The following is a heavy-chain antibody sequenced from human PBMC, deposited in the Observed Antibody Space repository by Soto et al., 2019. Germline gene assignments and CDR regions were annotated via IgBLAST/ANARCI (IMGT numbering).Heavy chain of an antibody. CDR3: ARDPTHWYFDL. Sequence: SEILSLTCAVPGGSIIGGGYSWSWIRQPPGKGLEWIGYIYHSGSTDYNPSLKSRVTISLDTSKNQFSLTLNSVTAADTAVYYCARDPTHWYFDLWGRGTLVTVSS. CDR1: GGSIIGGGYS. V-gene: IGHV4-30-2*01. CDR2: IYHSGST. J-gene: IGHJ2*01.